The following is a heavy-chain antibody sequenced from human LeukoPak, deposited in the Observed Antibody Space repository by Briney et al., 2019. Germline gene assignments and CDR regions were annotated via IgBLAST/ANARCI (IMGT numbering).Heavy chain of an antibody. CDR2: IYYSGST. Sequence: SETLSLTCTVSGGSISSSSYYWGWIRQPPGKGLEWIGSIYYSGSTYYNPSLKSRVTISVDTSKNQFSLKLSSVTAADTAVYYCARPITFGGVIVLFEAFDIWGQGTMVTVSS. D-gene: IGHD3-16*02. J-gene: IGHJ3*02. V-gene: IGHV4-39*07. CDR1: GGSISSSSYY. CDR3: ARPITFGGVIVLFEAFDI.